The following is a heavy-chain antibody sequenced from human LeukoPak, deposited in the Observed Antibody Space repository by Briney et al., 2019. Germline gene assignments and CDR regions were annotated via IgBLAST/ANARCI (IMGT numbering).Heavy chain of an antibody. Sequence: PSETLSLTCTVSGGSISSSSYYWGWIRQPPGKGLEWIGSIYYSGSTYNNPSLKSRVTISVDTSKNQFSLKLSSVTAADTAVYYCASPFSSTRYSGAFDIWGQGTMVTVSS. CDR2: IYYSGST. V-gene: IGHV4-39*01. CDR1: GGSISSSSYY. J-gene: IGHJ3*02. D-gene: IGHD6-13*01. CDR3: ASPFSSTRYSGAFDI.